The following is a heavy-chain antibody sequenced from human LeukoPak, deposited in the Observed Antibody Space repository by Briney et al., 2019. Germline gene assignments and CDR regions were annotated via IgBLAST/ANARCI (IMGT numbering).Heavy chain of an antibody. CDR3: ASNTMVRGVIGAFDI. V-gene: IGHV4-39*01. D-gene: IGHD3-10*01. J-gene: IGHJ3*02. CDR1: GGSISSSSYY. Sequence: SETLSLTCTVSGGSISSSSYYWGWIRQPPGTGLEWIGSIYYSGGTYYNPSLKSRGTISVDTSKNQFSLKLSSVTAADTAVYYCASNTMVRGVIGAFDIWGQGTMVTVSS. CDR2: IYYSGGT.